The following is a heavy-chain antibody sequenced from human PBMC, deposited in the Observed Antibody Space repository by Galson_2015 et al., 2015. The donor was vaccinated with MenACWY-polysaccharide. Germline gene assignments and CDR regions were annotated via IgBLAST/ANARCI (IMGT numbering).Heavy chain of an antibody. V-gene: IGHV3-7*01. CDR2: TNQDGSAK. Sequence: SLRLSCAASGFTFNSYWMTWIRQTPGTGLEWVANTNQDGSAKYYADSVKGRLTISRDNAKNSLFLQMNSLRAEDTAVYYCATVRSGYGSKWDYFEYWGRGTLVTVSS. CDR3: ATVRSGYGSKWDYFEY. CDR1: GFTFNSYW. D-gene: IGHD1-26*01. J-gene: IGHJ4*02.